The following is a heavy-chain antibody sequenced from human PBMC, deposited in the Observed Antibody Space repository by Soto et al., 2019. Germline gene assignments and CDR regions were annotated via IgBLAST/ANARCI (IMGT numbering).Heavy chain of an antibody. CDR1: GGSISSSSYY. J-gene: IGHJ6*03. Sequence: PSETLSLTCTVSGGSISSSSYYWGWIRQPPGKGLEWIGSIYYSGSTYYNPSLKSRVTISVDTSKNQFSLKLSSVTAADTAVYYCARGGGRGLAAGNYYYMEVWGKGTTVTVSS. D-gene: IGHD6-13*01. V-gene: IGHV4-39*01. CDR2: IYYSGST. CDR3: ARGGGRGLAAGNYYYMEV.